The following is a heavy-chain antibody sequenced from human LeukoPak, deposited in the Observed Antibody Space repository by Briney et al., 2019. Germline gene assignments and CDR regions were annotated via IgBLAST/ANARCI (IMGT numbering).Heavy chain of an antibody. Sequence: SGTLSLTCAVSGGSLSRNTWWSWARPPPGKGLEWIAEIHDSGWTNYNPPLKSRVTLPVDKSKNQFSLHRASLTAADTAVYYCGKNGDFCLEYWGQGTLLTVSS. J-gene: IGHJ4*02. D-gene: IGHD3-16*01. CDR2: IHDSGWT. V-gene: IGHV4-4*02. CDR3: GKNGDFCLEY. CDR1: GGSLSRNTW.